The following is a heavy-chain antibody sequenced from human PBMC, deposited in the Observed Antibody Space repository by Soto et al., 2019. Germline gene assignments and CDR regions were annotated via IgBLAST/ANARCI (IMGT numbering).Heavy chain of an antibody. V-gene: IGHV3-30*18. CDR3: AKEYGSTWIDH. CDR2: MSYDGAKE. J-gene: IGHJ4*02. CDR1: VFSISTYG. D-gene: IGHD6-13*01. Sequence: GSLRLSCAASVFSISTYGMRWVRQAPGKGLEWVAAMSYDGAKEYYVDSVKGRFTISRDNSRNTLFLQLNSLRAEDTAVYYCAKEYGSTWIDHWGQGTLVTVSS.